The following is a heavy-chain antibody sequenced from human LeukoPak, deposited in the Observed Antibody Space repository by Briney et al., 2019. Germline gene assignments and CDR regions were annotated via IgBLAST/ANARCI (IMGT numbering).Heavy chain of an antibody. Sequence: ASVKVSCKTSGYTFTGYYMHWVRQAPGQGLEWMGWINPNSGGTNYAQKFQGRVTMTRDTSISTAYMELSRLRSDDTAVYYCASSLWFGEYYFDYWGQGTLVTVSS. V-gene: IGHV1-2*02. CDR3: ASSLWFGEYYFDY. CDR1: GYTFTGYY. D-gene: IGHD3-10*01. CDR2: INPNSGGT. J-gene: IGHJ4*02.